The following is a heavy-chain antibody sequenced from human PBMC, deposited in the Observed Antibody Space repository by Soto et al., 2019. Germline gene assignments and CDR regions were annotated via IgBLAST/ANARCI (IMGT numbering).Heavy chain of an antibody. CDR1: GGAISTFY. CDR2: ISNDGST. Sequence: SETLSLTCTVSGGAISTFYWTWIRQPPGKGLECIGSISNDGSTKYNPSLRSRVSMSLDASKNRFSLRLSSVTVADTAIYYCAKDFGVPAAPFDYWGQGSLVTAPQ. J-gene: IGHJ4*02. D-gene: IGHD3-3*01. CDR3: AKDFGVPAAPFDY. V-gene: IGHV4-59*01.